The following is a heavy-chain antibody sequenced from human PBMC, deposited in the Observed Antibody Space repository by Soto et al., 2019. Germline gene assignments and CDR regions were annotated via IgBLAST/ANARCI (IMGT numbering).Heavy chain of an antibody. J-gene: IGHJ4*02. CDR3: AFGCCSSSFASFSY. Sequence: ASVKVSCKASGGTFSSYAISWVRQAPGQGLEWMGGIIPIFGTANYAQKFQGRVTITADESTSTAYMELSSLRSEDTAVYYCAFGCCSSSFASFSYWAQGSLVTVSS. V-gene: IGHV1-69*13. CDR2: IIPIFGTA. CDR1: GGTFSSYA. D-gene: IGHD6-6*01.